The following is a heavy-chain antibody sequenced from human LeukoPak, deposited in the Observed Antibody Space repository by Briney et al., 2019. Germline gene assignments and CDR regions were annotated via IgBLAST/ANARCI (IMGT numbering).Heavy chain of an antibody. CDR3: ARGSGWLLLDY. V-gene: IGHV4-61*01. CDR2: ISYSGST. D-gene: IGHD3-22*01. CDR1: GGSISSSSYY. J-gene: IGHJ4*02. Sequence: PSETLSLTCTVSGGSISSSSYYWSWIRQPPGKGLEWIGYISYSGSTNYNPSLKSRVTISVDTSKNQFSLKLTSVTAADTAVYYCARGSGWLLLDYWGQGTLVTVSS.